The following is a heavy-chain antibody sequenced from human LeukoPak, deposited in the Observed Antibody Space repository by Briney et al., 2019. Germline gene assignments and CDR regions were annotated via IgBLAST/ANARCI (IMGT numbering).Heavy chain of an antibody. CDR3: ARRDSSGWHDAFDI. V-gene: IGHV7-4-1*02. CDR2: INTNTGNP. D-gene: IGHD6-19*01. CDR1: GYTFTSYA. J-gene: IGHJ3*02. Sequence: ASVKVSCKASGYTFTSYAMNWVRQAPGQGLEWMGWINTNTGNPTYAQGFTGRFVFSLDTSVSTAYLQISSLKAEDTAVYYCARRDSSGWHDAFDIWGQGTMVTVSS.